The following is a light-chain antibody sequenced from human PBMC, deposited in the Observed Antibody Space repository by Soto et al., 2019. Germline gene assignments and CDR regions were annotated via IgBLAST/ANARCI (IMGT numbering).Light chain of an antibody. Sequence: QSALTQPASLSGSPGHSITISCTGTSSDIGAYDYVSWFQQHPGKAPKLMISEVNNRPSGVSNRFSGSKSGNTAYLTISGLQVEDEAAYFCFSSTYTTGHVLGSGTKVT. CDR1: SSDIGAYDY. CDR2: EVN. V-gene: IGLV2-14*01. J-gene: IGLJ1*01. CDR3: FSSTYTTGHV.